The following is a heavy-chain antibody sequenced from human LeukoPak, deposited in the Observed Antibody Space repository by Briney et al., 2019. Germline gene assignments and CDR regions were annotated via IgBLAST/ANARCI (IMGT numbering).Heavy chain of an antibody. D-gene: IGHD6-13*01. CDR1: GFTFSDYY. Sequence: AGGSLRLSCVASGFTFSDYYMSWIRQAPGKGLEWVSYISSSGSTIYCADSVKGRFTISRDNAKNSLYLQMNSLRAEDTAVYYCARSLSIAAALPGSGDIWGQGTMVTVSS. CDR2: ISSSGSTI. CDR3: ARSLSIAAALPGSGDI. J-gene: IGHJ3*02. V-gene: IGHV3-11*01.